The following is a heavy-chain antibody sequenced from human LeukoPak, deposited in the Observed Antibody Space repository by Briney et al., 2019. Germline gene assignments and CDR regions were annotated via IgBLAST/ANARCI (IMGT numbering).Heavy chain of an antibody. CDR1: GFTFSSYA. CDR2: ISGSGGST. D-gene: IGHD2-2*01. V-gene: IGHV3-23*01. Sequence: PGRSLRLSCAASGFTFSSYAMSWVRQAPGKGLEWVSAISGSGGSTYYADSVKGRFTISRDNSKNTLYLQMNSLRAEDTAVYYCARDYCSSTSCLFDYWGQGTLVTVSS. J-gene: IGHJ4*02. CDR3: ARDYCSSTSCLFDY.